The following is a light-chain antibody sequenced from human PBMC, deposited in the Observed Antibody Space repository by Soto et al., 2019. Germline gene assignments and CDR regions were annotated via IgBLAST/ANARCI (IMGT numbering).Light chain of an antibody. Sequence: QSVLTQPPSVSGAPGQRVTIPCTGSSSNIGSFYDVHWYQQLPGTVPKLLIYGDNNRPSGVPDRFSGSKSGTSASLAITGLQAEDEAAYYCQSYDNSMSHVVFGGGTQLTVL. CDR2: GDN. CDR1: SSNIGSFYD. CDR3: QSYDNSMSHVV. J-gene: IGLJ2*01. V-gene: IGLV1-40*01.